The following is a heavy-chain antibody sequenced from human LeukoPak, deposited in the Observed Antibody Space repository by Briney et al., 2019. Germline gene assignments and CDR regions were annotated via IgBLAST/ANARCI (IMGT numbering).Heavy chain of an antibody. Sequence: SETLSLTCTVSGYSISSGYYWGWIRQPPGKGLEWIGSIYHSGSTNYNPSLKSRVTISVDTSKNQFSLKLSSVTAADTAVYYCARDRYGSGSYYIPGAFDIWGQGTMVTVSS. V-gene: IGHV4-38-2*02. CDR3: ARDRYGSGSYYIPGAFDI. J-gene: IGHJ3*02. D-gene: IGHD3-10*01. CDR2: IYHSGST. CDR1: GYSISSGYY.